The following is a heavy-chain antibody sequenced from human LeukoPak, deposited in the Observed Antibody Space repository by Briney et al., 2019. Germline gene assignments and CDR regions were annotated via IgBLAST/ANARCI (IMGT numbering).Heavy chain of an antibody. CDR3: ARLQRITMAGPDYWYFDL. J-gene: IGHJ2*01. CDR2: TYYSGTT. CDR1: GDSINSYY. V-gene: IGHV4-59*01. Sequence: PSETLSLTCTVSGDSINSYYWSWLRQPPEKGLEWIGYTYYSGTTSYNPSLKGRVTISVDTSKTQFSLKMNSVTAADTAVYYCARLQRITMAGPDYWYFDLWGRGTLVTVSS. D-gene: IGHD3-10*01.